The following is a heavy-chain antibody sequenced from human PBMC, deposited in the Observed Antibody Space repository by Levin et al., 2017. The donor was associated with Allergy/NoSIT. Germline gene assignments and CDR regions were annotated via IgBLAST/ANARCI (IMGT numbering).Heavy chain of an antibody. Sequence: GESLKISCAASGFTFSSYWMSWVRQAPGKGLEWVANIKQDGTEKYYVDSVKGRFTISKDNAQNSVFLHMSSLTVEDTAVYFCARNWRSAFEFWGKGTRVTVSS. V-gene: IGHV3-7*04. CDR2: IKQDGTEK. J-gene: IGHJ3*01. CDR3: ARNWRSAFEF. D-gene: IGHD2-8*02. CDR1: GFTFSSYW.